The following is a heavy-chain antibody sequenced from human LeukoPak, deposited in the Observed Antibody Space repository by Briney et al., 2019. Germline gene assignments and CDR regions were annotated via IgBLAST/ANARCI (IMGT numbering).Heavy chain of an antibody. CDR2: IKYDGNEE. Sequence: GGSLRLSCAASGFPFSDYWMSWMRQAPGKGLEWVANIKYDGNEEYYVDSVKGRFTISRDNAKNSLYLQLSSLRVEDTAVYYCRSGGAAPGSFDNWGQGTLVIVSP. J-gene: IGHJ4*02. V-gene: IGHV3-7*01. CDR1: GFPFSDYW. D-gene: IGHD4-23*01. CDR3: RSGGAAPGSFDN.